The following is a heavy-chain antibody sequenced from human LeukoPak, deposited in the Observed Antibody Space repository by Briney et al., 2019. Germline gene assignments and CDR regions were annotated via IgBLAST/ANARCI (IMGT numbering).Heavy chain of an antibody. CDR3: AKGDGDYYYYYYGMDV. Sequence: GGSLRLSCAASGFTFSSYAMSWVRQAPGKGLEWVSAISGSGGSTYYADSVKGRFTISRDNSKNTLYLQMNSLRAEDTAVYYCAKGDGDYYYYYYGMDVWGQGTTVTVSS. CDR1: GFTFSSYA. V-gene: IGHV3-23*01. J-gene: IGHJ6*02. CDR2: ISGSGGST. D-gene: IGHD4-17*01.